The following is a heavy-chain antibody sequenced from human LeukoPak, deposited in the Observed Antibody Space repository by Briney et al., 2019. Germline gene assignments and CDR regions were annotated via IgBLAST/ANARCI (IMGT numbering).Heavy chain of an antibody. V-gene: IGHV1-69*04. J-gene: IGHJ3*02. CDR2: IIPILGIA. CDR1: GGTFSSYA. Sequence: ASVKVSCKASGGTFSSYAISWVRQAPGQGLEWMGRIIPILGIANYAQKFQGRVTITADKSTSTAYMELSSLRSEDTAVYYCARDRGIAADYDAFDIWGQGTMVTVSS. D-gene: IGHD6-13*01. CDR3: ARDRGIAADYDAFDI.